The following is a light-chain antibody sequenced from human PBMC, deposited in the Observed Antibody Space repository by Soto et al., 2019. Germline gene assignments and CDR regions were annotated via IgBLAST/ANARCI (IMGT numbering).Light chain of an antibody. Sequence: IVVTNSAGTLSLSPGEGVTLSCRAAQDVTNSVAWYQQKSGQAPRLLIYDASNRATGIPARFSGSGSGTDFTLTISSLEPEDFAVYYCQQRSNWPPITFGQRTLLAVK. V-gene: IGKV3-11*01. CDR1: QDVTNS. J-gene: IGKJ5*01. CDR3: QQRSNWPPIT. CDR2: DAS.